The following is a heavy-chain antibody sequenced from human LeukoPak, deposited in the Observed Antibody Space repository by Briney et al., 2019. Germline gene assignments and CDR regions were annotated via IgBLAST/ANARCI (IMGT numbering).Heavy chain of an antibody. V-gene: IGHV3-7*03. Sequence: GGSLRLSCVASGFIFGNHWMGWVRQAPGKGLEWVADIKEDGSEKTYVDSVRGRFTISRDNAQNSLYPQMNNLRPEDTAVYYCLRDEYRAWGSWGQGTLVTVSS. D-gene: IGHD4-11*01. CDR3: LRDEYRAWGS. J-gene: IGHJ5*02. CDR2: IKEDGSEK. CDR1: GFIFGNHW.